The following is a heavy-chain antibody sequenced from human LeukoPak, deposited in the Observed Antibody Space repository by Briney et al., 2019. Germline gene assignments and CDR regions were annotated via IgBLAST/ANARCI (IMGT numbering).Heavy chain of an antibody. V-gene: IGHV3-66*01. Sequence: PGGSLRLSCAASGFTVSSNYMSWVRQAPGKGLEWVSVIYSGGSTYYADSVKGRFTISRDSSKNTLYLQLNSLRAEDTAVYYCAKDGGYGGNSWASAFDIWGQGTMVTVSS. CDR3: AKDGGYGGNSWASAFDI. CDR1: GFTVSSNY. J-gene: IGHJ3*02. CDR2: IYSGGST. D-gene: IGHD4-23*01.